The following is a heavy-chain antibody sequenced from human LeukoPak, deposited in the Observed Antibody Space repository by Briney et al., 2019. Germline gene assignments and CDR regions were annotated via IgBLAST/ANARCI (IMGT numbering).Heavy chain of an antibody. CDR3: ARDGDDSSGYYS. Sequence: SETLSLTCTVSGGSISSGGYYWSWIRQHPGKGLEWIGYIYYSGSTYYNPSLKSRVTISVDTSKNQFSLKLSSVTAADTAVYYCARDGDDSSGYYSWGQGTLVTVSS. D-gene: IGHD3-22*01. CDR1: GGSISSGGYY. V-gene: IGHV4-31*03. CDR2: IYYSGST. J-gene: IGHJ4*02.